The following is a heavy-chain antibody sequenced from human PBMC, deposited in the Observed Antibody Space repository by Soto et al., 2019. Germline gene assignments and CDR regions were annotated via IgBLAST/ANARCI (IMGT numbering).Heavy chain of an antibody. D-gene: IGHD3-9*01. V-gene: IGHV1-18*01. CDR2: ISAYNGNT. CDR3: ASFRYDDILTHAHDAFDI. Sequence: ASVKVSCKASGYTFTSYGISWVRQAPGQGLEWMGWISAYNGNTNYAQKLQGRVTMTTDTSTSTAYMELRSLRSDDTAVYYCASFRYDDILTHAHDAFDIWGQGTMVTVSS. CDR1: GYTFTSYG. J-gene: IGHJ3*02.